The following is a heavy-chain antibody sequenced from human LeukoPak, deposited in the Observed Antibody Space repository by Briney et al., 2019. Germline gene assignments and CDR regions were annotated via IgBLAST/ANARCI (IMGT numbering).Heavy chain of an antibody. CDR2: IRSKAYGGTT. CDR1: GFTFGDYA. CDR3: TRVYSNRVFDY. Sequence: GGSLRLSCTASGFTFGDYAMSWVRQAPGKGLEWVGFIRSKAYGGTTEYAASVKGRFTISRDDPKSIAYLQMNSLKTEDTAVYYCTRVYSNRVFDYWGQGTLVTVSS. D-gene: IGHD4-11*01. J-gene: IGHJ4*02. V-gene: IGHV3-49*04.